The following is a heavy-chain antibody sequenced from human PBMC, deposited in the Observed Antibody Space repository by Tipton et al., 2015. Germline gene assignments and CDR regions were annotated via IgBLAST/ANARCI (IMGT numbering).Heavy chain of an antibody. Sequence: TLSLTCTVSDGSISDDYWNWIRQPPGKGLEWIGYIYNSGSTNYNPSLKSRVTISVDTPKNRFSLKLTSVTAADTAFYYCARGDDSTSMATGFDYWGQGALVTVSS. V-gene: IGHV4-4*09. CDR3: ARGDDSTSMATGFDY. CDR1: DGSISDDY. CDR2: IYNSGST. J-gene: IGHJ4*02. D-gene: IGHD5-18*01.